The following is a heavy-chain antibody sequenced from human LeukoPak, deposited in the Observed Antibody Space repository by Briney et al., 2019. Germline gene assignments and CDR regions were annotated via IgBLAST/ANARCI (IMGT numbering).Heavy chain of an antibody. Sequence: PSETLSLTCTVSGGSISSYSWNWIRQPPGKGLEWIGYIYYSGTTNYNPSLKSRVTISVDTSKNQFSLKLSSVTAADTAVYYCARNGCSSTSCYTGGADYWGQGTLVTVSS. V-gene: IGHV4-59*12. CDR2: IYYSGTT. J-gene: IGHJ4*02. CDR3: ARNGCSSTSCYTGGADY. CDR1: GGSISSYS. D-gene: IGHD2-2*02.